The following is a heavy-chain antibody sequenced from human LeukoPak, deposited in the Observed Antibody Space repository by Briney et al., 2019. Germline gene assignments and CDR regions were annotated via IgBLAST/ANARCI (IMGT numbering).Heavy chain of an antibody. J-gene: IGHJ5*02. CDR2: INAGNGNT. V-gene: IGHV1-3*01. CDR1: GYTFTSYA. Sequence: ASVKVSCKASGYTFTSYAMHWVRQAPGQRLEWMGWINAGNGNTKYSQKFQGRVTITRDTSASTAYMELSSLRSEDTAVYYCARGPHYYGSGNWLDPWGQGTLVTVSS. D-gene: IGHD3-10*01. CDR3: ARGPHYYGSGNWLDP.